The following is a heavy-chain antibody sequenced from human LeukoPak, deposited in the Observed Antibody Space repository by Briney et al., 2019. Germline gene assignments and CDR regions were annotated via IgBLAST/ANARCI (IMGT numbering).Heavy chain of an antibody. J-gene: IGHJ6*02. CDR3: ARAELDYGDGGMDV. Sequence: TSETLSLTCAVYGGSFSGYYWSWIRQPPGKGLEWIGYIYYSGSTYYNPSLKSRVTISVDTSKNQFSLKLSSVTAADTAVYYCARAELDYGDGGMDVWGQGTTVTVSS. V-gene: IGHV4-34*09. CDR2: IYYSGST. CDR1: GGSFSGYY. D-gene: IGHD4-17*01.